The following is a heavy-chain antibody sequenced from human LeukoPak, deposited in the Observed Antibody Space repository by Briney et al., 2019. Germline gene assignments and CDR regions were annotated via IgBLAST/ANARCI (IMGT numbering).Heavy chain of an antibody. Sequence: PSETLSLTCTVSGGSISSYYWSWIRQPPGKGLEWIGYIYYSGSTNYNPSLKSRVTISVDTSKNQFSLKLSSVTAADTAVYYCARAMVYYYGMDVWGQGITVTVSS. CDR1: GGSISSYY. D-gene: IGHD2-8*01. J-gene: IGHJ6*02. CDR2: IYYSGST. CDR3: ARAMVYYYGMDV. V-gene: IGHV4-59*01.